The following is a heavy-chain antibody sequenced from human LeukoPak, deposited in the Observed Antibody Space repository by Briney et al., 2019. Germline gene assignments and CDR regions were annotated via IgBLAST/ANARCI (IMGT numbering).Heavy chain of an antibody. CDR2: ISPTSKYI. D-gene: IGHD3-10*01. J-gene: IGHJ4*02. CDR3: ARGKYGSGSYYTFDY. CDR1: GVTFSDDN. Sequence: GGSLRLSCAASGVTFSDDNLSWVRQAPGKGLQWVASISPTSKYIYYAASVEGRFTVSRDNAKNSLYLQMNNLRVEDTAVYYCARGKYGSGSYYTFDYWGQGTLVTVSS. V-gene: IGHV3-21*04.